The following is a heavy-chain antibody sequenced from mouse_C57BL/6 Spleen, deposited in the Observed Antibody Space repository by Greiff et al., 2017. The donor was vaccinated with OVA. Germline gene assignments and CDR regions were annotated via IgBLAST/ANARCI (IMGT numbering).Heavy chain of an antibody. D-gene: IGHD3-2*02. CDR2: IYPGSGST. J-gene: IGHJ4*01. Sequence: VQLQQSGAELVKPGASVKMSCKASGYTFTSYWITWVKQRPGQGLEWIGDIYPGSGSTNYNEKFKSKATLTVDTSSSTAYMQLSSLTSEDSAVYYCAKGLRRDAMDYWGQGTSVTVSS. CDR3: AKGLRRDAMDY. CDR1: GYTFTSYW. V-gene: IGHV1-55*01.